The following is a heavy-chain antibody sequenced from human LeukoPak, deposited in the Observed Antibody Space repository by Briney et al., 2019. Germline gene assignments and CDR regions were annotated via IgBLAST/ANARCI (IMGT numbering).Heavy chain of an antibody. CDR1: GFTFSSYV. V-gene: IGHV3-30*02. CDR3: ANYRSRFGESNPQYFDY. CDR2: IRYDGSNK. Sequence: GGSLRLSCAASGFTFSSYVMHWVRQAPGKGLEWVAFIRYDGSNKYYSDSVKGRFTISRDNSKNTLYLQMNSLRAEDTAVYYCANYRSRFGESNPQYFDYWGQGTLVTVSS. D-gene: IGHD3-10*01. J-gene: IGHJ4*02.